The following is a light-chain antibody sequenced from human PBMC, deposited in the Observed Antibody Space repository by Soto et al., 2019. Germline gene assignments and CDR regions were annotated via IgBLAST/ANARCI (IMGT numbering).Light chain of an antibody. Sequence: DIQMTQSPSTLSASVGDRVTITCRASQSIGHWLAWYQQKPGKAPKVLIYGASSLESGVPSRFSGSGSGTEFTVTISSLQPDDFATYCWQQYNSYLYTFGQGTKLEIK. J-gene: IGKJ2*01. CDR2: GAS. CDR1: QSIGHW. CDR3: QQYNSYLYT. V-gene: IGKV1-5*03.